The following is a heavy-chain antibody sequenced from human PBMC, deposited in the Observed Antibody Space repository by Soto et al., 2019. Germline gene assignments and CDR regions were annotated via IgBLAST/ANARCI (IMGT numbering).Heavy chain of an antibody. J-gene: IGHJ4*02. CDR2: IWHDGKNK. CDR1: GFAFSDFG. V-gene: IGHV3-33*01. Sequence: QVQVVESGGGVVQPGKSLRLSCAASGFAFSDFGMHWVRQAPAKGLEWVAVIWHDGKNKDYADYAKGRFTISRDKSRNILYLEMNSLRVEDTAVYYCARDPGQDEAMDYWGQGTLVTVSS. CDR3: ARDPGQDEAMDY.